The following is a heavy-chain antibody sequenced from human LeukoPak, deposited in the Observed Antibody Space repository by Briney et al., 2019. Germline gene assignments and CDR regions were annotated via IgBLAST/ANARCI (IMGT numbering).Heavy chain of an antibody. Sequence: SVKVSCKASGGTFSSYAISWVRQAPGQGLEWMGRIIPIFGTANYAQKFQGRVTITTDESTSTAYMELSSLRSEDTAVYYCARDRWQQLYYYYMDVWGKGTTVTVSS. CDR3: ARDRWQQLYYYYMDV. D-gene: IGHD6-13*01. J-gene: IGHJ6*03. CDR1: GGTFSSYA. CDR2: IIPIFGTA. V-gene: IGHV1-69*05.